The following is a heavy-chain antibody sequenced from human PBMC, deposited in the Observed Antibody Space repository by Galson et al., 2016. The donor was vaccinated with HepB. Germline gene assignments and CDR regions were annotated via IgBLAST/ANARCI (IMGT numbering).Heavy chain of an antibody. Sequence: SVKVSCKASGYTFRDYYMHWVRLAPGQGFEWMGWINPNGGATKYAQKFQGRVTMTRDTSSSTAYLELSRLRSDDTAVYYCAGDRADYYDDSGYPYNCFDPWGQGTLVTVSS. D-gene: IGHD3-22*01. V-gene: IGHV1-2*02. CDR3: AGDRADYYDDSGYPYNCFDP. J-gene: IGHJ5*02. CDR2: INPNGGAT. CDR1: GYTFRDYY.